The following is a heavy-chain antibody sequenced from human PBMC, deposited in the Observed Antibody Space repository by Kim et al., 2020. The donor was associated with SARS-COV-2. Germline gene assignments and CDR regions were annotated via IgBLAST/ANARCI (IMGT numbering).Heavy chain of an antibody. CDR3: ARDNYDYGDYVGEYYYYGMDV. CDR1: GGSISSGDYY. D-gene: IGHD4-17*01. V-gene: IGHV4-30-4*01. Sequence: SETLSLTCTVSGGSISSGDYYWSWIRQPPGKGLEWIGYIYYSGSTYYNPSLKSRVTISVDTSKNQFSLKLSSVTAADTAVYYCARDNYDYGDYVGEYYYYGMDVWGQGTTVTVS. CDR2: IYYSGST. J-gene: IGHJ6*02.